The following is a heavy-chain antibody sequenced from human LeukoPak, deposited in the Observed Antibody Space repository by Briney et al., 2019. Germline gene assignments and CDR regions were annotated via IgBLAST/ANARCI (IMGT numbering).Heavy chain of an antibody. CDR1: GFTFSSYS. CDR3: AREGFYDFWSGKDWFDP. CDR2: INSDGSST. Sequence: GGSLRLSCAASGFTFSSYSMNWVRQAPGKGLVWVSRINSDGSSTSYADSVKGRFTISRDNAKNTLYLQMNSLRAEDTAVYYCAREGFYDFWSGKDWFDPWGQGTLVTVSS. J-gene: IGHJ5*02. D-gene: IGHD3-3*01. V-gene: IGHV3-74*01.